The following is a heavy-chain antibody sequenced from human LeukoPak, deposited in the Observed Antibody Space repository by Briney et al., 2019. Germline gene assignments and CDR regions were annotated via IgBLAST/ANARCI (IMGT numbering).Heavy chain of an antibody. J-gene: IGHJ4*02. CDR3: ARDLWTGDTDY. V-gene: IGHV3-53*01. CDR1: GFTVSSNY. D-gene: IGHD3/OR15-3a*01. CDR2: IYSGGST. Sequence: GGSLRLSCGASGFTVSSNYMSWVRQAPGKGLEWVSVIYSGGSTYYADSVKGRFTISRDNSKNTLYLQMNSLRAEDTAVYFCARDLWTGDTDYWGQGTLVTVSS.